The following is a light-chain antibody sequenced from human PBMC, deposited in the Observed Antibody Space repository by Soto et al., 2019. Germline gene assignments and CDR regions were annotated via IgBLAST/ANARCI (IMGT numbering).Light chain of an antibody. CDR3: QQNNRWNHIT. J-gene: IGKJ5*01. CDR1: QSVSSSY. V-gene: IGKV3-15*01. Sequence: LAFCARSRGPTFCRAIQSVSSSYLAWYQQKPGQAPRLLIYGASSRATGIQARFSGSGSGTEFTLTISSLQSEDSAVYFCQQNNRWNHITFGQGTRLEI. CDR2: GAS.